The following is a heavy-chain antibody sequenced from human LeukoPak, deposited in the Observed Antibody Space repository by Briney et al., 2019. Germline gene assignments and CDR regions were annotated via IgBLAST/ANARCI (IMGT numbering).Heavy chain of an antibody. D-gene: IGHD3-16*01. Sequence: PGGSLRLSCAASGFIFSSHDMNWVRQAPGKGLEWVADISHDGSNKFYADSVKGRFTVSRDNAKNSVDLQMDSLRAEDTAVYYCARDLTGWGSFGNWGQGTLVTVSS. J-gene: IGHJ4*02. CDR3: ARDLTGWGSFGN. V-gene: IGHV3-30-3*01. CDR2: ISHDGSNK. CDR1: GFIFSSHD.